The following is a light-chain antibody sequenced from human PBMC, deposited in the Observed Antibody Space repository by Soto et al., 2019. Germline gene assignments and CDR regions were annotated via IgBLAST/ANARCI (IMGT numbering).Light chain of an antibody. Sequence: QSALTQPRSVSGSPGQSVTISCTGTSSDVSGFNYVSWYQQHPGKAPKLVIYDVTKRPSGVPDRFSGSKSGNTASLTISGLQPEDEADYYCCSYAGSYVVXTGTKV. V-gene: IGLV2-11*01. CDR2: DVT. J-gene: IGLJ1*01. CDR1: SSDVSGFNY. CDR3: CSYAGSYV.